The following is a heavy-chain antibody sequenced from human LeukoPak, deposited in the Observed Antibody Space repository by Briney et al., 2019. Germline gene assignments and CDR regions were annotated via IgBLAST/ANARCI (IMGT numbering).Heavy chain of an antibody. Sequence: PSETLSLTCTVSGGSISSDYWSWIRQPPGKGLEWIGYIDYSGNTNYNPSLKSRVTISVDTSKNQLSLKLSSVTAADTAAYYCATSAGTIYTWFDPWGQGTLVTVSS. D-gene: IGHD1-1*01. CDR3: ATSAGTIYTWFDP. CDR1: GGSISSDY. V-gene: IGHV4-59*01. CDR2: IDYSGNT. J-gene: IGHJ5*02.